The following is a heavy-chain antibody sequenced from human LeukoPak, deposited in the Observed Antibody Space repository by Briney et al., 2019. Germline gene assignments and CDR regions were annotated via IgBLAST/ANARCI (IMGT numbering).Heavy chain of an antibody. J-gene: IGHJ5*02. CDR3: ATDLIHYYASGAKT. V-gene: IGHV3-21*01. D-gene: IGHD3-10*01. CDR2: ISTSGSYI. Sequence: TAGGSLRLSCAASGFTFSNFAMSWVRQAPGKGLEWVSSISTSGSYIYYANSMKGRFTISRDNAKNSLYLQMNSLRVEDSAVYYCATDLIHYYASGAKTWGQGTLVTVSS. CDR1: GFTFSNFA.